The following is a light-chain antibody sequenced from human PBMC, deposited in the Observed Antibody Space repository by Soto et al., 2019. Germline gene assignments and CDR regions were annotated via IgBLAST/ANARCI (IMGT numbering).Light chain of an antibody. J-gene: IGKJ3*01. CDR3: QQYNNWPPFT. CDR2: GAS. V-gene: IGKV3-15*01. CDR1: QSVSSN. Sequence: EIVMTQSPATLSVSPGERATLSCGASQSVSSNLAWYQQKPGQAPRLLIYGASTRATGIPARFSGSGSGTEFTLTISSLQSEDFAVDYCQQYNNWPPFTFGPGTKVDIK.